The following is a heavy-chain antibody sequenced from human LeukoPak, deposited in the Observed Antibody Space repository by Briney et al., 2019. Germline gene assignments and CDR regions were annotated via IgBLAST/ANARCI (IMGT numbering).Heavy chain of an antibody. CDR3: ARVKGYSGGRYIVY. CDR2: ISAYNGNT. J-gene: IGHJ4*02. V-gene: IGHV1-18*01. CDR1: GYTFTSYG. D-gene: IGHD6-19*01. Sequence: ASVKVSCKASGYTFTSYGISWVRQAPGQGLEWMGWISAYNGNTNYAQKFQGRVTMTRNTSISTAYMELSSLYSEDTAVYYCARVKGYSGGRYIVYWGQGTLVTVSS.